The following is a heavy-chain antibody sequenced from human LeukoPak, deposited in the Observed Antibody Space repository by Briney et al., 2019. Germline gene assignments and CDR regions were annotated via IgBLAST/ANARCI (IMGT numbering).Heavy chain of an antibody. CDR3: ARAVRWSQIGFQH. J-gene: IGHJ1*01. Sequence: SETLTLTCTVSGGSISSYYWSWIRQPPGKGLGWIGYIYYSGSTNYNPSLKSRVTISVDTSKNQFSLKLSSVTAADTAVYYCARAVRWSQIGFQHWGQGTLVTVSS. V-gene: IGHV4-59*01. CDR1: GGSISSYY. CDR2: IYYSGST. D-gene: IGHD1-26*01.